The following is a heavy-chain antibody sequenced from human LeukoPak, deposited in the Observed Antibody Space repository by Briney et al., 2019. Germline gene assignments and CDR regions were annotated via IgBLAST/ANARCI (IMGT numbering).Heavy chain of an antibody. J-gene: IGHJ4*02. Sequence: SETLSLTCTVSGGSISSYYWSWIRQPPGKGLEWIGYIYYSGSTNYNPSLKSRVTISVDTSKNQFSLKLSSVTAADTAVYYCASVDCSSTSCYFGYWGQGTLVTVSS. CDR3: ASVDCSSTSCYFGY. CDR1: GGSISSYY. CDR2: IYYSGST. D-gene: IGHD2-2*01. V-gene: IGHV4-59*08.